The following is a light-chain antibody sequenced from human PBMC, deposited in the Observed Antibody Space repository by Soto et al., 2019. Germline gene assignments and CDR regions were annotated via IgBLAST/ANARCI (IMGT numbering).Light chain of an antibody. CDR2: DAS. Sequence: DIQMTTSPSTLSASVGDRVTISCRASQSISSWLAWYQQKPGKAPKLLIYDASSLESGVPSRFSGSGSGTEFTLSISSLQPDDFATYYCQQYNSYSPTTFGQGTKVDI. CDR3: QQYNSYSPTT. J-gene: IGKJ1*01. CDR1: QSISSW. V-gene: IGKV1-5*01.